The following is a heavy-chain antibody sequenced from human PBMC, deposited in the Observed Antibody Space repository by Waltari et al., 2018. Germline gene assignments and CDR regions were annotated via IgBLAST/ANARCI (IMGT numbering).Heavy chain of an antibody. J-gene: IGHJ4*02. CDR1: GFTFSNYA. D-gene: IGHD2-2*01. Sequence: EVRLLQSGGGLVQPGGSLTLSCAASGFTFSNYAMNGVRQGTGKGTRWVAARRASAAGAHSPTAWGVRVTCARATSKNTLDVKMNSLGAEDTAVYYCAKDIADTSAIGIIDYWGQGALVTVSS. CDR2: RRASAAGA. CDR3: AKDIADTSAIGIIDY. V-gene: IGHV3-23*01.